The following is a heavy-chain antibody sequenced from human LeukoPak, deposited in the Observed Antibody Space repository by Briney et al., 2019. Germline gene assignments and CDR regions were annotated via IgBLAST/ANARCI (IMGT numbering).Heavy chain of an antibody. CDR3: ARAVGYDFVY. D-gene: IGHD5-12*01. CDR2: INHSGST. V-gene: IGHV4-34*01. J-gene: IGHJ4*02. Sequence: SETLSLTCAVYGGSFSGYYWSWIRQPPGKGLEWIGEINHSGSTNYNPSLKSRVTISVDTSKNQFSLKLSSVPAADTAVYYCARAVGYDFVYWGQGTLVTVSS. CDR1: GGSFSGYY.